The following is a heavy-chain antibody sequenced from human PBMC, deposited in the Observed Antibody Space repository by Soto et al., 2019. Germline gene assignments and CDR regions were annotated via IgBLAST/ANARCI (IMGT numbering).Heavy chain of an antibody. CDR2: IAVGSGYT. V-gene: IGHV1-58*01. CDR3: AADATAWQQLVPYDY. J-gene: IGHJ4*02. Sequence: SVKVSCKASGFTFTSSSFQWVRQARGQRLEWIGWIAVGSGYTNYAQRFQDRVTLTRDMSTATTYMELSRLKSEDTAIYYCAADATAWQQLVPYDYWGQGTMVTVSS. CDR1: GFTFTSSS. D-gene: IGHD6-13*01.